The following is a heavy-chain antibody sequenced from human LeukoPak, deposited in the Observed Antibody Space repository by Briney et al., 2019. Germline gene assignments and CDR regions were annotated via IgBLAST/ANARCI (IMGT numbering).Heavy chain of an antibody. Sequence: ASVKVSCKASGYTFTGYFMHWVRQAPGQGLEWMGWINPNSGGTNYAQKFQGRVTMTRDTSISTAYMELSRLRSDDTAVYYCARVRKKYCSGGSCYASDYWVQGTLVTVSS. CDR3: ARVRKKYCSGGSCYASDY. CDR2: INPNSGGT. V-gene: IGHV1-2*02. J-gene: IGHJ4*02. D-gene: IGHD2-15*01. CDR1: GYTFTGYF.